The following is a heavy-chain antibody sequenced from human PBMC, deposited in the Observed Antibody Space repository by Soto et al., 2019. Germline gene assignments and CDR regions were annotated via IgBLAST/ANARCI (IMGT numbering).Heavy chain of an antibody. J-gene: IGHJ5*02. CDR3: ASTRPQWELLP. Sequence: ASVKVSCKASGYTFTGYYMHWVRQAPGQGLEWMGWINPNSGGTNYAQKFQGRVTMTTDTSTSTAYMELRSLRSDDTAVYYCASTRPQWELLPWGQGTLVTVSS. D-gene: IGHD1-26*01. CDR1: GYTFTGYY. V-gene: IGHV1-2*02. CDR2: INPNSGGT.